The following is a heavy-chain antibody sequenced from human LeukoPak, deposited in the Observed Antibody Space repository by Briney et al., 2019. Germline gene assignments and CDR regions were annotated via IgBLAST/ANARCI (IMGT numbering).Heavy chain of an antibody. Sequence: GGSLRLSCAASGFTVSSNYMSWVRQAPGKGLEWVSVIYSGGITDYADSVKDRFTISRDSSKNTLYLQMNSLRAEDTAVYYCARVWQWLPDYWGQGTLVTVSS. CDR1: GFTVSSNY. D-gene: IGHD6-19*01. J-gene: IGHJ4*02. CDR2: IYSGGIT. V-gene: IGHV3-66*01. CDR3: ARVWQWLPDY.